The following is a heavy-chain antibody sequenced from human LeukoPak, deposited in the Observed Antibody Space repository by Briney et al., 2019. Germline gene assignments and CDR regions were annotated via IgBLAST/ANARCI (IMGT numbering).Heavy chain of an antibody. CDR3: ARTTYGRSRIDI. J-gene: IGHJ3*02. V-gene: IGHV3-30*03. D-gene: IGHD3-10*02. CDR2: ISYDGSNK. CDR1: GFTFSSYG. Sequence: GRSLRLSCAASGFTFSSYGMHWVRQAPGKGLEWVAVISYDGSNKYYADSVKGRFTISRDNSKNTLYLQMNSLRVEDTAVHYCARTTYGRSRIDIWGQGTMVTVSS.